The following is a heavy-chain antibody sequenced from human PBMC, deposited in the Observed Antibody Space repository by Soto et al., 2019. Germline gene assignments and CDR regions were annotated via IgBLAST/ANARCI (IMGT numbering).Heavy chain of an antibody. CDR3: ARDRRSYYDSSGYSLGYYGMDV. CDR2: IIPIFGTA. CDR1: GGTFSSYA. J-gene: IGHJ6*02. D-gene: IGHD3-22*01. V-gene: IGHV1-69*01. Sequence: QVQLVQSGAEVKKPGSSVKVSCKASGGTFSSYAISWVRQAPGQGLEWMGGIIPIFGTANYAQKFQGRVTITADESTSTAYMELSSLRSEDTDVYYCARDRRSYYDSSGYSLGYYGMDVWGQGTTVTVSS.